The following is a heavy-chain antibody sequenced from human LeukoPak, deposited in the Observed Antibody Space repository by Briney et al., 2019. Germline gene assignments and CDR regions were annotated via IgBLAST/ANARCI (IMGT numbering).Heavy chain of an antibody. Sequence: IFYADSMKGRFTISRDNAKNSLYLQMNSLGAEGTAVYYCARPYDTRGYFPDYWGQGTLVTVSS. J-gene: IGHJ4*02. CDR2: I. CDR3: ARPYDTRGYFPDY. D-gene: IGHD3-22*01. V-gene: IGHV3-21*01.